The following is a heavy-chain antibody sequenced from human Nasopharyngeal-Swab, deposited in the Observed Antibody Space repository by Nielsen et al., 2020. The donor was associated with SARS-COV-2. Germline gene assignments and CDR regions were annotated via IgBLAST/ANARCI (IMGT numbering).Heavy chain of an antibody. Sequence: SVKVSCKASGGTFSSYAISWVRQAPGQGLEWMGGIIPILGIANYAQKFQGRVTITADKSTSTAYMELSSLRSEDTAVYYCARDGAAVAGTTSYYYYGMDVWGQGTTVTVSS. CDR3: ARDGAAVAGTTSYYYYGMDV. D-gene: IGHD6-19*01. V-gene: IGHV1-69*10. CDR1: GGTFSSYA. J-gene: IGHJ6*02. CDR2: IIPILGIA.